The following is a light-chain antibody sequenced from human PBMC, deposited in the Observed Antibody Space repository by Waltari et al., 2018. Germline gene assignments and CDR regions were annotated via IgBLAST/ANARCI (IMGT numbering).Light chain of an antibody. CDR3: SSYAGSNNLV. J-gene: IGLJ1*01. CDR2: DVS. Sequence: QSALTQPPSASGSLGQSVTISCTGTITYVGDYDHVSWFQQHPGKAPKLMIYDVSKRPSVAPDRRSGSKSGNTASLTVSGLQAEDEADYYCSSYAGSNNLVFGSGTKVTVL. V-gene: IGLV2-8*01. CDR1: ITYVGDYDH.